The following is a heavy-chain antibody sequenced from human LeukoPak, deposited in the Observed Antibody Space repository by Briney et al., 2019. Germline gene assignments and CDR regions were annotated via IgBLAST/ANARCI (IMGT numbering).Heavy chain of an antibody. CDR2: FDPVDGET. J-gene: IGHJ6*04. Sequence: ASVKVSCTVSGYTLTELSMHWVRQAPGKGLEWMGGFDPVDGETIYAQKFQGRVTMTEDTSTDTAYMELSSLRSEDTAVYYCARRDTAMAGLYGMDVWGKGTTVTVSS. D-gene: IGHD5-18*01. CDR3: ARRDTAMAGLYGMDV. V-gene: IGHV1-24*01. CDR1: GYTLTELS.